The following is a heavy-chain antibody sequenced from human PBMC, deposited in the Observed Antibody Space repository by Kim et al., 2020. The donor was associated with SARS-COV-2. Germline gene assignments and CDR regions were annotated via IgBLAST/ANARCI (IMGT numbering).Heavy chain of an antibody. V-gene: IGHV3-11*06. CDR3: ARGFHSGSYLRGSDY. CDR1: GFTFSDYY. D-gene: IGHD1-26*01. Sequence: GGSLRLSCAASGFTFSDYYMSWIRQAPGKGLEWVSYISSSSSYTNHADSVKGRFTISRDNAKNSLYLQMNSLRAEDTAVYYCARGFHSGSYLRGSDYWGQGTLVTVSS. J-gene: IGHJ4*02. CDR2: ISSSSSYT.